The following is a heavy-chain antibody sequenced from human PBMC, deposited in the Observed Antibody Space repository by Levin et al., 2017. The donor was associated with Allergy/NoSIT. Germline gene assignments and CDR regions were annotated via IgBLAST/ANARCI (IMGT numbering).Heavy chain of an antibody. J-gene: IGHJ3*02. CDR1: GFTVEDHA. D-gene: IGHD1-14*01. Sequence: SGGSLRLSCAASGFTVEDHAMHWVRQTPGKGLEWVSDITWNSGRIDYADSVKGRFTISKDNAKNSLYLQMNSLRADDTALYYCARSRPGTDAFDIWGLGTMVTVSS. V-gene: IGHV3-9*01. CDR2: ITWNSGRI. CDR3: ARSRPGTDAFDI.